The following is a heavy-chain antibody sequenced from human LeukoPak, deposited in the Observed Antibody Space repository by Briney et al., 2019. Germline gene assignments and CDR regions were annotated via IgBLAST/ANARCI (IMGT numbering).Heavy chain of an antibody. CDR2: INIGGTNT. J-gene: IGHJ5*02. CDR1: GFTFNDYY. CDR3: ATDGAGFDT. Sequence: PGGSLRLSCAASGFTFNDYYMSWIRQAPGKGLEWLSYINIGGTNTHYADSVKGRFTISRDNAKKSLYLEMNNLRAEDTAVYYCATDGAGFDTWGQGTLVTASS. V-gene: IGHV3-11*01.